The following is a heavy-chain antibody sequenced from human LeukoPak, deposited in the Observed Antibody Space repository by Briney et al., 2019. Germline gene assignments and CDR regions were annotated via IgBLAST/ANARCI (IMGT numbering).Heavy chain of an antibody. J-gene: IGHJ4*02. CDR3: ARYTDSSGSYGY. V-gene: IGHV4-39*07. D-gene: IGHD3-22*01. Sequence: NPSETLSLTCSVSGDSVSSNNYYWGWIRQPPGKGLEWIGSINHSEKTFYNPSLKSRVTISVDRSKNQFSLKLSSVTAADTAVYYCARYTDSSGSYGYWGQGTLVTVSS. CDR1: GDSVSSNNYY. CDR2: INHSEKT.